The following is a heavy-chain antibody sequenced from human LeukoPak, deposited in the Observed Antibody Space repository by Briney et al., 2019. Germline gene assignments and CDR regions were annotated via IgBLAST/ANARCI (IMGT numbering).Heavy chain of an antibody. D-gene: IGHD1-14*01. CDR3: AREPLFHGNDY. V-gene: IGHV3-23*01. CDR1: GFTFGDYD. CDR2: ISDVEVT. J-gene: IGHJ4*02. Sequence: GGSLRLSCAASGFTFGDYDMAWVRQAPGKGLEWVAAISDVEVTFYADSVKGRFTISRANSENTLFLQMDSLKAEDTAIYYCAREPLFHGNDYWGQGTPVTVSS.